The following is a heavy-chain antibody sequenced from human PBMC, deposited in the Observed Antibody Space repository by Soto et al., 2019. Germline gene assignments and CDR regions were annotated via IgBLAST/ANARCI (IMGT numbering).Heavy chain of an antibody. CDR3: ARRGRHYSAFLSRPKVVGAFEI. D-gene: IGHD3-9*01. Sequence: QVQLQESGPGLVRPSETLSLTCTVSGASITTYSWNWIRQSPGKGLEWIGNVFYSVSSDSDPSLKSRVTVSVDTSKNQVSLRWRTVTAADTAVYYCARRGRHYSAFLSRPKVVGAFEIWGKGTPVTVSS. V-gene: IGHV4-59*01. J-gene: IGHJ6*01. CDR1: GASITTYS. CDR2: VFYSVSS.